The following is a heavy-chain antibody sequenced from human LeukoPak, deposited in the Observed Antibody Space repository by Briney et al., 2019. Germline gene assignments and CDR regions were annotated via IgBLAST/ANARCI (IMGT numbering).Heavy chain of an antibody. CDR2: ISSSSSYI. J-gene: IGHJ4*02. CDR1: GFTFSSYS. Sequence: GGSLRLSCAASGFTFSSYSMNWVRQAPGKGLEWVSSISSSSSYIYYADSVKGRFTISRDNAKNSLYLQMNSLRAEDTAVYYCANKLTVTTLIDYWGQGTLVTVSS. V-gene: IGHV3-21*01. D-gene: IGHD4-17*01. CDR3: ANKLTVTTLIDY.